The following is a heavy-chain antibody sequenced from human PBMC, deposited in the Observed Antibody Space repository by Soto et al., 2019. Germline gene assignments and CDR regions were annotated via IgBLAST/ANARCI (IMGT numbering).Heavy chain of an antibody. D-gene: IGHD3-22*01. J-gene: IGHJ4*02. CDR3: ARDLGYYESDGYFDY. V-gene: IGHV3-11*01. CDR1: GFTFSDNY. CDR2: ISSSGSII. Sequence: GSLRLSCASSGFTFSDNYMSWIRQAPGKGLEWVSYISSSGSIIYYADSVKGRFTISRDNAKNSLYLQMNSLRAEDTAVYYCARDLGYYESDGYFDYWGQGALVTVSS.